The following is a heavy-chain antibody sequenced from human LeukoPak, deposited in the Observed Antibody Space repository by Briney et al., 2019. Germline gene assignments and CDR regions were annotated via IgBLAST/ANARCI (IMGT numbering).Heavy chain of an antibody. CDR2: IYYSGST. CDR3: ARGPAYYYDSSGYCMDY. J-gene: IGHJ4*02. CDR1: GGSISSGGYY. D-gene: IGHD3-22*01. Sequence: PSETLSLTCTVSGGSISSGGYYWSWIRQHPGKGLEWIGYIYYSGSTYYNPSLKSRVTISVDTSKNQFSLKLSSVTAADTAVYYCARGPAYYYDSSGYCMDYWGREPWSPSPQ. V-gene: IGHV4-31*03.